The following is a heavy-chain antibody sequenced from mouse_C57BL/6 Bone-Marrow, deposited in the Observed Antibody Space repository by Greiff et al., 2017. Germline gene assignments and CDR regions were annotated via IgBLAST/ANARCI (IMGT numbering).Heavy chain of an antibody. CDR3: TTTVVDRYYFVY. Sequence: VQLQQSGAELVRPGASVKLSCTASGYNIKDYYMHWVKQRPEQGLEWIGWVDPENGDTEYASKFQGKATITADTSSNTAYLQLSSLTSEDTAVYYCTTTVVDRYYFVYWGQGTTLTVSS. J-gene: IGHJ2*01. V-gene: IGHV14-4*01. CDR2: VDPENGDT. CDR1: GYNIKDYY. D-gene: IGHD1-1*01.